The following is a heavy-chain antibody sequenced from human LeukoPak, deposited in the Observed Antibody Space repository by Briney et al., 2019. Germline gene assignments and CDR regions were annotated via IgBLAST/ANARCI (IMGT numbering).Heavy chain of an antibody. CDR2: VGGDDVT. CDR1: GFTFSDYA. D-gene: IGHD6-6*01. V-gene: IGHV3-23*01. Sequence: PGGSLRLSCAASGFTFSDYAMNWVRQAPGKGLEWVSVVGGDDVTFYTDSVKGRFTISRDNSKNTLSLQMNGLRLEDTAVYYCARDQQLGYWGQGTLVTVSS. J-gene: IGHJ4*02. CDR3: ARDQQLGY.